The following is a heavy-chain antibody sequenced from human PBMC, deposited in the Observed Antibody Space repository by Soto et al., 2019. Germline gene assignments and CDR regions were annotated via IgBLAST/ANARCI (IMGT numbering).Heavy chain of an antibody. CDR2: IHPIVGST. V-gene: IGHV1-46*01. CDR3: ARGVSNSGAYYTGPSAYDL. D-gene: IGHD3-10*01. J-gene: IGHJ3*01. CDR1: GYTFTNYY. Sequence: QVQLVQSGAEVKKPGASVKVSCRASGYTFTNYYMHWVRQAPGQGLEWMGIIHPIVGSTSYAKKFKGRVILTRDTSTSTVYMELTSLRSEDTAIYFCARGVSNSGAYYTGPSAYDLWGQGTLVIVSS.